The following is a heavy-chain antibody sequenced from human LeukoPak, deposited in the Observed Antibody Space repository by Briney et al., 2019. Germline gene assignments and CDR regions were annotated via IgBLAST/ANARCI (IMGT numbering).Heavy chain of an antibody. CDR3: ARDHSDNDDSYNLFDI. V-gene: IGHV4-31*03. J-gene: IGHJ3*02. D-gene: IGHD3-22*01. CDR1: GGSVSSPGYY. CDR2: IYYSGST. Sequence: PSETLSLTCTVSGGSVSSPGYYWTWIRQYPGKGLEWIGYIYYSGSTYYNPSLKSRITISLDTSKNQFSLKLNSVTAADTPVYFCARDHSDNDDSYNLFDIWGQGTMVTVSS.